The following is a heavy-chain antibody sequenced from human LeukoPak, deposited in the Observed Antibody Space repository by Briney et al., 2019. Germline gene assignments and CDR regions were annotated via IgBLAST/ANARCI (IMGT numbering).Heavy chain of an antibody. V-gene: IGHV3-30-3*01. CDR1: GFTLSSYA. J-gene: IGHJ6*02. CDR3: ARGYYGMDV. Sequence: GGSLRLSCAASGFTLSSYAMHWVRQAPGKGLEWVAVISYDGSNKYYADSVKGRFTISRDNSKNTLYLQMNSLRAEDTAVYYCARGYYGMDVWGQGTTVTVSS. CDR2: ISYDGSNK.